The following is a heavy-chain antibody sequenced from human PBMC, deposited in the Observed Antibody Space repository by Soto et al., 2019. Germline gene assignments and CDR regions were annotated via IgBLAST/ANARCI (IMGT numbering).Heavy chain of an antibody. Sequence: NPSETLSLTCTVSGGSISSYYWSWIRQPPGKGLEWIGYIYYSGSTNYNPSLKSRVTISVDTSKNQFSLKLSSVTAADTAVYYCARDVYRGWFDYWGQGTLVTVSS. V-gene: IGHV4-59*01. CDR3: ARDVYRGWFDY. J-gene: IGHJ4*02. CDR1: GGSISSYY. D-gene: IGHD6-19*01. CDR2: IYYSGST.